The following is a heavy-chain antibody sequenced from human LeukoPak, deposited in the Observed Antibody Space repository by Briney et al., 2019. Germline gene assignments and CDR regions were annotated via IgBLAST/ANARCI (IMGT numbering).Heavy chain of an antibody. CDR2: ISAYNGNT. D-gene: IGHD1-26*01. Sequence: PWASVTVSCQASGYTFTSYGISWVRQAPGQGLEWMGWISAYNGNTNYAQKLQGRVTMTTYTSTSTAYMELRSLRSDDTAVYYCARVMGADPYGMDVWGQGTTVTVSS. V-gene: IGHV1-18*01. CDR3: ARVMGADPYGMDV. J-gene: IGHJ6*02. CDR1: GYTFTSYG.